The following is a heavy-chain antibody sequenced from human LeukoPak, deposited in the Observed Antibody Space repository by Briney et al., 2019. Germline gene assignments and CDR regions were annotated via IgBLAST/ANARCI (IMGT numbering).Heavy chain of an antibody. D-gene: IGHD3-16*01. Sequence: ASVKVSCKASGYTFTSYGISWVRQAPGQGLEWMGWISAYNGNTNYAQKLQSRVTMTTDTSTSTAYMELRSLRSDDTAVYYCARHYDYVWGSPYYYAMDVWGQGTTVTVSS. CDR1: GYTFTSYG. CDR3: ARHYDYVWGSPYYYAMDV. CDR2: ISAYNGNT. J-gene: IGHJ6*02. V-gene: IGHV1-18*01.